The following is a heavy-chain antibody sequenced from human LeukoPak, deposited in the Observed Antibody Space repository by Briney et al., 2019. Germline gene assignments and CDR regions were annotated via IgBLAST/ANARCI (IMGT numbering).Heavy chain of an antibody. CDR1: GGSISHYY. CDR3: ARDPMDYYDSSGYR. J-gene: IGHJ5*02. CDR2: IYYSGST. Sequence: PSETLSLTCTVSGGSISHYYWSWIRQPPGKGLEWIGHIYYSGSTNYNPSLKSRVSISVDKSKNQFSLKLSSVTAADTAVYYCARDPMDYYDSSGYRWGQGTLVTISS. V-gene: IGHV4-59*12. D-gene: IGHD3-22*01.